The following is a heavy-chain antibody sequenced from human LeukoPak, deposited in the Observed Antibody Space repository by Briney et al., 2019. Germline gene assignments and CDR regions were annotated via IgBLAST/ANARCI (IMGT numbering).Heavy chain of an antibody. V-gene: IGHV3-48*04. CDR2: IASSGRTR. J-gene: IGHJ4*02. D-gene: IGHD6-19*01. CDR1: GLTFNSYS. Sequence: PGGSLRLSCGVSGLTFNSYSINWVRQAPGKGREWVSNIASSGRTRYYADSVKGRFSISRDNAKNSLYLQMNTLRVEDTGVYYCALLAVASDFDYWGQGALVTVSS. CDR3: ALLAVASDFDY.